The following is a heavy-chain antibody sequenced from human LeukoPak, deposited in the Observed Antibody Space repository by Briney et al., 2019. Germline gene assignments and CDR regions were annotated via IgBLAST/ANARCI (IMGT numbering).Heavy chain of an antibody. V-gene: IGHV3-23*01. CDR2: ISGSGGST. CDR3: ARDGIAAAGV. CDR1: GFTFSSYA. Sequence: GGSLRLSCAASGFTFSSYAMSWVRQAPGKGLEWVSAISGSGGSTYYADSVKGRFTISRDNAKNSLYLRMNSLRAEDTAVYYCARDGIAAAGVWGQGTLVTVSS. D-gene: IGHD6-13*01. J-gene: IGHJ4*02.